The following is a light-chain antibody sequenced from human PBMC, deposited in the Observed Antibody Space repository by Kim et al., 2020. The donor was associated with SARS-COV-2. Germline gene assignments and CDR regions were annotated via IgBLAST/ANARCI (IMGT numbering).Light chain of an antibody. V-gene: IGKV1-5*01. CDR1: QTISTW. CDR2: DAS. Sequence: GDRVTITGRASQTISTWLAWYQQKPGKPPNALISDASSLESGVPSRFSGSGSGTEFTLTISSLQPDDFATYYCQEYNSDFTFGPGTKVDIK. J-gene: IGKJ3*01. CDR3: QEYNSDFT.